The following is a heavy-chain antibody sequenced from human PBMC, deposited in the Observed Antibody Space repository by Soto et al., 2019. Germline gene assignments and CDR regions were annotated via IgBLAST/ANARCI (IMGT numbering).Heavy chain of an antibody. CDR3: ARVSKVVVVAATWFDP. CDR1: GGSISSGGYY. CDR2: IYYSGST. D-gene: IGHD2-15*01. Sequence: QVQLQESGPGLVKPSQTLSLTCTVSGGSISSGGYYWSWIRQHPGKGLEWIGYIYYSGSTYYNPSLKSRVTRSGDTSKNLFSLKLSSVTAADTAVYYCARVSKVVVVAATWFDPWGQGTLVTVSS. J-gene: IGHJ5*02. V-gene: IGHV4-31*03.